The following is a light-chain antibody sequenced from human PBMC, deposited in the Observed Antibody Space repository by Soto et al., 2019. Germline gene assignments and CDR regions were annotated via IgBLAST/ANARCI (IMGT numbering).Light chain of an antibody. CDR2: DVS. V-gene: IGLV2-11*01. Sequence: SVLTQPRSVSGAPGQSVTLSRPGTSTEVGGYNYVSWYQQHPGKVPKLMLYDVSKRPSGVPDRFSGSKSGNTASLTISGLQAEDEADYYCCSYAGRDTLYVFGSGTKVTVL. CDR3: CSYAGRDTLYV. J-gene: IGLJ1*01. CDR1: STEVGGYNY.